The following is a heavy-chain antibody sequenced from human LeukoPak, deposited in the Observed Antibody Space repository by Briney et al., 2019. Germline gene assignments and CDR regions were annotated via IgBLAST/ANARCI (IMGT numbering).Heavy chain of an antibody. CDR1: GLTFSSYS. Sequence: GGSLRLSCLASGLTFSSYSMNWVRQAPGKGLEWVSSISSSSFYIYYADSVKGRFTISRDNANNSLCLQMNSLRAEDTAVYYCGGPGASDYGMDVWGQGTTVTVSS. D-gene: IGHD3-10*01. CDR3: GGPGASDYGMDV. J-gene: IGHJ6*02. CDR2: ISSSSFYI. V-gene: IGHV3-21*01.